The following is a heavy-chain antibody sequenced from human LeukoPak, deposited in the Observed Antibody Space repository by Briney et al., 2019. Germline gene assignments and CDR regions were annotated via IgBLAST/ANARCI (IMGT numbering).Heavy chain of an antibody. Sequence: SETLSLTCTVSGASVSSARYHWMWIRQPPGKVLEYIGNIQYGEDTDYKPSLQSRVTISVDTSNNHFSLTLSSVTAADTAVYCVSLAAGESGRGSWGQGTLVTVSS. CDR2: IQYGEDT. J-gene: IGHJ5*02. D-gene: IGHD3-10*01. CDR3: SLAAGESGRGS. V-gene: IGHV4-61*03. CDR1: GASVSSARYH.